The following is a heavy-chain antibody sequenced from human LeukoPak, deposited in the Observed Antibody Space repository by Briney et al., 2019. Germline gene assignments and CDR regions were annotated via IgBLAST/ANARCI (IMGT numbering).Heavy chain of an antibody. CDR3: VKVTAAGFVDH. D-gene: IGHD6-13*01. CDR1: GGPMSGFY. V-gene: IGHV4-59*01. CDR2: IYYNGNN. Sequence: SETLSLTCTVSGGPMSGFYWTWIRQAPEKGLERIGYIYYNGNNNHNNPSFKSRATISIDTSRNQFSLKLTSMTAADTAVYYCVKVTAAGFVDHWGQGTLVTVSS. J-gene: IGHJ4*02.